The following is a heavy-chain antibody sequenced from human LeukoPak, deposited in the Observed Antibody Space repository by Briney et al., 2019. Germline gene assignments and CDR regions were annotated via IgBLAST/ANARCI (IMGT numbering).Heavy chain of an antibody. CDR3: ARASLPYSSSSWFDP. CDR2: INPNSGGT. CDR1: GYTFTCYY. V-gene: IGHV1-2*02. D-gene: IGHD6-6*01. Sequence: ASVKVSCKASGYTFTCYYMHWVRQAPGQGLEWMGWINPNSGGTNYAQKFQGRVTMTRDTSISTAYMELSRLRSGDTAVYYCARASLPYSSSSWFDPWGQGTLVTVSS. J-gene: IGHJ5*02.